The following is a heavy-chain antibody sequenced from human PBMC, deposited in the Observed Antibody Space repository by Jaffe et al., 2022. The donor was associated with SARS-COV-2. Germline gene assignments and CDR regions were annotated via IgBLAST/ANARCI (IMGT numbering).Heavy chain of an antibody. CDR2: IYYSGST. V-gene: IGHV4-39*01. Sequence: QLQLQESGPGLVKPSETLSLTCTVSGGSISSSSYYWGWIRQPPGKGLEWIGSIYYSGSTYYNPSLKSRVTISVDTSKNQFSLKLSSVTAADTAVYYCARHRGEQQLVLGWFDPWGQGTLVTVSS. CDR3: ARHRGEQQLVLGWFDP. CDR1: GGSISSSSYY. J-gene: IGHJ5*02. D-gene: IGHD6-13*01.